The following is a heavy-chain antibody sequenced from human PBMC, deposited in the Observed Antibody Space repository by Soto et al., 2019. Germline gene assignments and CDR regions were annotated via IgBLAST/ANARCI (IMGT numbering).Heavy chain of an antibody. CDR1: GYTFSDSW. CDR3: ARVVSYRFET. V-gene: IGHV5-10-1*03. D-gene: IGHD1-26*01. CDR2: IDPSDSQT. J-gene: IGHJ5*02. Sequence: EVQLVQSGAEVKKPGESLTISCQVSGYTFSDSWISWVRQMPGKGLDWLGRIDPSDSQTNYRPSFQGRVTMSVDKSISTAVLHWSSLEASDSAMYYCARVVSYRFETWGQGTLVTVSS.